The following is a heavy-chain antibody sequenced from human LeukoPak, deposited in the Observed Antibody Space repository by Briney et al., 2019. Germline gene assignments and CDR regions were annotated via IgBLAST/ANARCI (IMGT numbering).Heavy chain of an antibody. CDR1: GYTFTAYY. Sequence: ASVKLSSTASGYTFTAYYMHWVRQAPGQGREGWGWINPNSGGRNYAQMFQGWGTMPRDTSISTAYMQLSRLRSDDTAVYHCARDSGGGANWFDPWGQGTLVTVSS. V-gene: IGHV1-2*04. D-gene: IGHD2-15*01. CDR3: ARDSGGGANWFDP. J-gene: IGHJ5*02. CDR2: INPNSGGR.